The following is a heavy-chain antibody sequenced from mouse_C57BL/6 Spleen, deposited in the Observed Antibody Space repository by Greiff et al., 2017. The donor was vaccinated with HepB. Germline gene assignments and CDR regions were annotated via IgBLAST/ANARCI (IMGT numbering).Heavy chain of an antibody. Sequence: VQRVESGPELVKPGASVKISCKASGYAFSSSWMNWVKQRPGKGLEWIGRIYPGDGDTNYNGKFKGKATLTADKSSSTAYMQLSSLTSEDSAVYFCARSTTVVANFDYWGQGTTLTVSS. CDR1: GYAFSSSW. CDR3: ARSTTVVANFDY. CDR2: IYPGDGDT. V-gene: IGHV1-82*01. J-gene: IGHJ2*01. D-gene: IGHD1-1*01.